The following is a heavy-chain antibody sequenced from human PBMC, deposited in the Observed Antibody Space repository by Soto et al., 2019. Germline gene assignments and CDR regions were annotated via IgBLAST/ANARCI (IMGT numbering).Heavy chain of an antibody. CDR2: ISYDGSNK. J-gene: IGHJ4*02. Sequence: QVRLVESGGGVVQPGRSLRLSCAASGLTFSIYGMHWVRQAPGKGLEWVAVISYDGSNKYYADSVKGRFTISRDNSKNTLYLQMNSLRAEDTAVYYCAPTAAVADMRLNYWGQGTLVTVSS. CDR3: APTAAVADMRLNY. CDR1: GLTFSIYG. V-gene: IGHV3-30*03. D-gene: IGHD6-19*01.